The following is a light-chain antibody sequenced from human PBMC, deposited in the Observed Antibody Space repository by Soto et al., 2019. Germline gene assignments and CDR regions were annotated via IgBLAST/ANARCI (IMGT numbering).Light chain of an antibody. CDR3: NSYTNSSAVV. Sequence: QSGLTQPASVSLSPGQSITISCAGTRDDIGAYDYASWYQQHPGNAPKLLVYEVTNRPSGVSDRFSGSKSGNTASLTISGLQAEDEADYYCNSYTNSSAVVFGGGAKVAVL. V-gene: IGLV2-14*01. J-gene: IGLJ2*01. CDR2: EVT. CDR1: RDDIGAYDY.